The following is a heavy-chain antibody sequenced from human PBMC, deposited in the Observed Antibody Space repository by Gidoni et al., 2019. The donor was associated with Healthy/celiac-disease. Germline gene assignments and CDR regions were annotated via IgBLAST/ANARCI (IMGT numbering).Heavy chain of an antibody. D-gene: IGHD2-15*01. CDR3: AKGEVVVAAIDY. CDR1: GVTFSSYA. V-gene: IGHV3-23*01. CDR2: ISGSGGST. J-gene: IGHJ4*02. Sequence: EVQLLESGGGVVQPGGALRLSGAASGVTFSSYAMSWVRQAPGKGLGWVSAISGSGGSTYYADSVKGRFTISRDNSKNTLYLQMNSLRAEDTAVYYCAKGEVVVAAIDYWGQGTLVTVSS.